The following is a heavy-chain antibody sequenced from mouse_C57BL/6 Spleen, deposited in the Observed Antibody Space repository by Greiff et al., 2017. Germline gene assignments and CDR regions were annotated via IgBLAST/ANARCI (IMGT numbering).Heavy chain of an antibody. CDR1: GYTFTSYG. D-gene: IGHD4-1*01. CDR3: ARLTGFDY. Sequence: VQLQQSGAELARPGASVKLSCKASGYTFTSYGISWVKQRTGQGLGWIGEIYPRSGNTYYNEKFKGKATLTADKSSSTAYMELRSLTAEDAAVYFCARLTGFDYWGQGTTLTVSS. V-gene: IGHV1-81*01. CDR2: IYPRSGNT. J-gene: IGHJ2*01.